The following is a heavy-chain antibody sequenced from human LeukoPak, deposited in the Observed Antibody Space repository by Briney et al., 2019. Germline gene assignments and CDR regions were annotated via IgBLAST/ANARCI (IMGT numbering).Heavy chain of an antibody. CDR2: INPNSGGT. D-gene: IGHD1-26*01. CDR1: GYTFTGYY. CDR3: ARVRWELLRLFDY. J-gene: IGHJ4*02. Sequence: EASVKVSCKASGYTFTGYYMHWVRQAPGQGLEWMGWINPNSGGTNYAQKFQGRVTMTRDTSISTAYMELSRLRSDDTAVYYCARVRWELLRLFDYWGQGTLVTVSS. V-gene: IGHV1-2*02.